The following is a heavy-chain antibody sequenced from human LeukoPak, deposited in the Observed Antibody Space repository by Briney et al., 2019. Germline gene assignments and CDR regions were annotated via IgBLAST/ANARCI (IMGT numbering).Heavy chain of an antibody. D-gene: IGHD6-13*01. Sequence: ASVKVSCKASGYTFTSNYIHWVRQAPGQGLEWMGMIYPRDGSTSYAQKFQGRVTVTRDTSTSTVHMELSGLRSEDTAVYYCAKAASSSWPSYQYGMDVWGQGTTVTVSS. V-gene: IGHV1-46*01. J-gene: IGHJ6*02. CDR1: GYTFTSNY. CDR2: IYPRDGST. CDR3: AKAASSSWPSYQYGMDV.